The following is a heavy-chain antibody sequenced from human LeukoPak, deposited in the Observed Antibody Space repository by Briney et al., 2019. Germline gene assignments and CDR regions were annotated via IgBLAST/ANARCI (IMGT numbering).Heavy chain of an antibody. D-gene: IGHD5-18*01. Sequence: PGGSLRLSCAAPGFXFSSYSMNWVRQAPGKGLEWVSSISSSSSYIYYADSVKGRFTISRDNAKNSLYLQMNSLRAEDTAVYYCAGGYSYGPGRYYYYGMDVWGQGTTVTVSS. CDR2: ISSSSSYI. CDR1: GFXFSSYS. V-gene: IGHV3-21*01. J-gene: IGHJ6*02. CDR3: AGGYSYGPGRYYYYGMDV.